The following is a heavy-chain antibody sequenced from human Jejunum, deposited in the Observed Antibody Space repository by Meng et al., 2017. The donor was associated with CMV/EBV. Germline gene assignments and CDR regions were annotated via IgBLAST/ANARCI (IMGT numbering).Heavy chain of an antibody. CDR3: ARHGDYYDSSGYVDY. D-gene: IGHD3-22*01. CDR2: IYYSGST. Sequence: STSSINYYWGWIRQPPGKGLEWVGSIYYSGSTYYNPSLRSRVTISVDTSKNQFSLKLSSVTAADTAVYYCARHGDYYDSSGYVDYWGQGTLVTVSS. V-gene: IGHV4-39*01. CDR1: STSSINYY. J-gene: IGHJ4*02.